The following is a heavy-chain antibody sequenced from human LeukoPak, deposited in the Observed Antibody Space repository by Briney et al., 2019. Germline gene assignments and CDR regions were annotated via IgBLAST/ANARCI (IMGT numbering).Heavy chain of an antibody. D-gene: IGHD5-24*01. J-gene: IGHJ4*02. CDR3: ARVNGDGYTPYYFDY. V-gene: IGHV3-53*01. CDR1: GVAVSSNY. Sequence: QPGGSLRLSCAVSGVAVSSNYMSWVRQAPGKGLEWVSVIYSGGTTYYADSVKGRFTISRDNSKNTLYLQMDSLRAEDTAVYYCARVNGDGYTPYYFDYWGQGTLVTVSS. CDR2: IYSGGTT.